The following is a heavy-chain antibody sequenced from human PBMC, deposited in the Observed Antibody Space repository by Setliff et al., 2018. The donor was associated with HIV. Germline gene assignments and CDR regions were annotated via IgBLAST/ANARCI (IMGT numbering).Heavy chain of an antibody. CDR3: AADSDCSGGSCYRRTDY. CDR1: GGTYSNYG. D-gene: IGHD2-15*01. V-gene: IGHV1-69*05. CDR2: IIPISGTA. Sequence: SVKVSCKASGGTYSNYGMSWVRQAPGQGLEWMGGIIPISGTANYAQKFQGRVTITTDESTSTAYMELSGLRSEDTAVYYCAADSDCSGGSCYRRTDYWGQGTLVTVS. J-gene: IGHJ4*02.